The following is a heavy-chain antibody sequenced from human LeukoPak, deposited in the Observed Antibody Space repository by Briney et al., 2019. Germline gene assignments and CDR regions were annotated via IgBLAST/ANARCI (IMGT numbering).Heavy chain of an antibody. J-gene: IGHJ4*02. V-gene: IGHV1-8*03. CDR1: GYTFTSYD. CDR2: MNPNSGNT. D-gene: IGHD6-19*01. CDR3: ARGGYNNGWYTYYFDY. Sequence: ASVKVSCKASGYTFTSYDINWVRQATGQGLEWMGWMNPNSGNTGYAQKFQGRVTITRNTSISTAYMELSSLRSEDTAVYYCARGGYNNGWYTYYFDYWGQGTLATVSS.